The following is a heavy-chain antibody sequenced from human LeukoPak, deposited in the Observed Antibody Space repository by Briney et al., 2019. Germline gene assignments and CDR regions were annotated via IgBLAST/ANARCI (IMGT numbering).Heavy chain of an antibody. Sequence: GSLRLSCAASGFTFSNNGMHWVRQAPGKGLEWVAVIWYGGSNEYYADSVKGRFTISRDNSKNMLYLHMNSLRAEDTAVYYCAKAYRELDNFYYYYMDVWGKGATVTVSS. CDR3: AKAYRELDNFYYYYMDV. D-gene: IGHD1-1*01. V-gene: IGHV3-30*02. CDR1: GFTFSNNG. J-gene: IGHJ6*03. CDR2: IWYGGSNE.